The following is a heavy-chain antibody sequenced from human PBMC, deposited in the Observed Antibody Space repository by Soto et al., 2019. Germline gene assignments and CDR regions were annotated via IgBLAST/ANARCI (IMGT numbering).Heavy chain of an antibody. CDR3: ARDRGSSWYYFDY. CDR1: GFTVSSNY. D-gene: IGHD6-13*01. J-gene: IGHJ4*02. Sequence: GGSLRLSCAASGFTVSSNYMSWVRQAPGKGLEWVSVIYSGGSTYYADSVKGRFTISRGNSKNTLYLEMNSLRAEDTAVYYCARDRGSSWYYFDYWGQGTLVTVSS. CDR2: IYSGGST. V-gene: IGHV3-53*01.